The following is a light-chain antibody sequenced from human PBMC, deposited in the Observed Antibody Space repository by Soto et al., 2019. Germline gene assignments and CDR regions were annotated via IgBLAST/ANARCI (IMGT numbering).Light chain of an antibody. Sequence: QSVLNQPASVSGSPGQSITISCTGTSSDVGGYNYVSWYQQHPGKAPKLMIYEVSNRPSGVSNRFSGSKSGNTASLTISGLQAEDEADYYCSSYTRSSTLVFGTGTKVTVL. V-gene: IGLV2-14*01. J-gene: IGLJ1*01. CDR3: SSYTRSSTLV. CDR2: EVS. CDR1: SSDVGGYNY.